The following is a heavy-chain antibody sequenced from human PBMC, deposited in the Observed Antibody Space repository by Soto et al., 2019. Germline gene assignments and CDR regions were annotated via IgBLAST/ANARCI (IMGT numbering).Heavy chain of an antibody. J-gene: IGHJ6*02. CDR2: LSSNGIGT. D-gene: IGHD6-13*01. V-gene: IGHV3-64D*06. CDR3: VKDMGQAAVGIRYPYGLDV. CDR1: GFTVSSFG. Sequence: GGSLRLSCSGSGFTVSSFGMHWVRQAPGKGLEHVSTLSSNGIGTYYADSVKGRFTFSRDTSKNTLYLQMSSLRTEDTAVYYCVKDMGQAAVGIRYPYGLDVWGLGTTVTVSS.